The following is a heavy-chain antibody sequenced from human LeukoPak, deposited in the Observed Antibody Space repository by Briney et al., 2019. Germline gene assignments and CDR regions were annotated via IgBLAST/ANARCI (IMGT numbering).Heavy chain of an antibody. CDR1: GGSISSGDYY. D-gene: IGHD3-10*01. CDR2: IYYSGST. Sequence: SQTLSLTCTVSGGSISSGDYYWSWLRQPPGEGLEWIGYIYYSGSTYYNPSLKSRVTISVDTSKNQFSLKLSSVTAADTAVYYCAREGLYGSGKIDYWGQGTLVTVSS. J-gene: IGHJ4*02. V-gene: IGHV4-30-4*01. CDR3: AREGLYGSGKIDY.